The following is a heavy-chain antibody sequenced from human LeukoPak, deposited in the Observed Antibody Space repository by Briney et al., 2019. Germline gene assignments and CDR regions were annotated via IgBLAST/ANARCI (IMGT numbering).Heavy chain of an antibody. CDR1: GFTFSSYS. J-gene: IGHJ4*02. Sequence: PGGSLRLSCVASGFTFSSYSMNWFRQAPGKGLEWVSYISGPSYSIYYADSVKGRFTISRDNAKNSLYLQMNSLRAEDTAVYYCAACVAAAGGYYFDYWGQGTLVTVSS. D-gene: IGHD6-13*01. V-gene: IGHV3-48*04. CDR3: AACVAAAGGYYFDY. CDR2: ISGPSYSI.